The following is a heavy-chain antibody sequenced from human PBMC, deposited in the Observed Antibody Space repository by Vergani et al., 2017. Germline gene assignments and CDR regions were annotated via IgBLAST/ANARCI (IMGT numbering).Heavy chain of an antibody. D-gene: IGHD3-16*02. CDR2: INPNSGGT. V-gene: IGHV1-2*02. Sequence: QVQLVQSGAEVKKPGASVKVSCKASGYTFTGYYMHWVRQAPGQGLEWMGLINPNSGGTNYAQKFQGRVTMTRDTSISTAYMELSRLRSDDTAVYYCARDQYYDYVWGSYRPNWFDPWGQGTLVTVSS. CDR3: ARDQYYDYVWGSYRPNWFDP. CDR1: GYTFTGYY. J-gene: IGHJ5*02.